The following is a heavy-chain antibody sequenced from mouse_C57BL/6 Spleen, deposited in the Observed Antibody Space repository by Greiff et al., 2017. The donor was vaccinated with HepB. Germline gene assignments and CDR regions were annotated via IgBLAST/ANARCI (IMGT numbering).Heavy chain of an antibody. CDR3: ARRGSNYPWFAY. J-gene: IGHJ3*01. D-gene: IGHD2-5*01. Sequence: VQLQQPGAELVKPGASVKMSCKASGYTFTSYWITWVKQRPGQGLEWIGDIYPGSGSTNYNEKFKSKATLTVDTSSSTAYMQLSSLTSEDSAVYYCARRGSNYPWFAYWGQGTLVTVSA. CDR2: IYPGSGST. V-gene: IGHV1-55*01. CDR1: GYTFTSYW.